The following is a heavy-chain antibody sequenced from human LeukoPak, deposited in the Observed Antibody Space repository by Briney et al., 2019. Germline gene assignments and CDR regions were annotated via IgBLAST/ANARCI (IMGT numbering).Heavy chain of an antibody. CDR3: ARDTEHSGYDYYYYGMDV. V-gene: IGHV3-48*02. J-gene: IGHJ6*02. D-gene: IGHD5-12*01. CDR1: GFTFSSYS. Sequence: TGGSLRLSCAASGFTFSSYSMNWVRQAPGKGLEWVSYISSSSTIYYADSVKGRFTISRDNAKNSLYLQMNSLRDEDTAVYYCARDTEHSGYDYYYYGMDVWGQGTTVTVSS. CDR2: ISSSSTI.